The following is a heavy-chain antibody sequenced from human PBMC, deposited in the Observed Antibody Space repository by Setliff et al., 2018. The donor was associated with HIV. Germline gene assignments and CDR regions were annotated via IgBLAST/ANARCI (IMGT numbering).Heavy chain of an antibody. J-gene: IGHJ5*02. D-gene: IGHD3-16*02. CDR3: AKSSGSYPLGFDP. CDR2: IYPGDSDT. Sequence: GESLKISCKGFGYYFPNSWIVWVRQMPGKGLEGMGVIYPGDSDTMYSPVFEGQVTISVDTSINTAYLQWNSLKASDSGIYYCAKSSGSYPLGFDPWGQGSLVTVSS. CDR1: GYYFPNSW. V-gene: IGHV5-51*01.